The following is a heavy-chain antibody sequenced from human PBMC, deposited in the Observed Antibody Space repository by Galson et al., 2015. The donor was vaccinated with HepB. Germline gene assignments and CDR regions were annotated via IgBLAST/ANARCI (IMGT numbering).Heavy chain of an antibody. V-gene: IGHV4-59*08. Sequence: ETLSLTCTVSSGSISSYYWSWIRQPPGKGLEWLGYIYYSGSANYNPSLKSRVTISVDTSKNQFSLKLSSVTAADTAVYYCARQDSSGWSYFDYWGQGTLVTVSS. D-gene: IGHD6-19*01. CDR1: SGSISSYY. CDR3: ARQDSSGWSYFDY. CDR2: IYYSGSA. J-gene: IGHJ4*02.